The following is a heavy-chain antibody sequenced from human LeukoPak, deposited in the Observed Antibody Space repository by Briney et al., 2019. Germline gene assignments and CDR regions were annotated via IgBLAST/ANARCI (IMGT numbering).Heavy chain of an antibody. Sequence: GGSLRLSCAASGFTVSSNYMSWVRQAPGKGLEWVSGIYSGGNTFYGDSVKGRFTISRDNSKNTLYLQMNSLRAEDTAVYYCAKDRTIAVAAFYFDYWGQGTLVTVSS. V-gene: IGHV3-53*05. D-gene: IGHD6-19*01. J-gene: IGHJ4*02. CDR3: AKDRTIAVAAFYFDY. CDR1: GFTVSSNY. CDR2: IYSGGNT.